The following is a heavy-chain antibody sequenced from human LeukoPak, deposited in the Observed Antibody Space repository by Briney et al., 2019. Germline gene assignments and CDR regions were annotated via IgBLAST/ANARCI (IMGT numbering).Heavy chain of an antibody. CDR3: ARGYCGYDYGYFDY. CDR1: GGTFSSYA. CDR2: IIPIFGIA. Sequence: SVKVSCKASGGTFSSYAISWVRQAPGQGLEWMGRIIPIFGIANYAQKFQGRVTITADKSTSTAYMELSSLRSEDTAVYYCARGYCGYDYGYFDYWGQGTLVTVSS. J-gene: IGHJ4*02. V-gene: IGHV1-69*04. D-gene: IGHD5-12*01.